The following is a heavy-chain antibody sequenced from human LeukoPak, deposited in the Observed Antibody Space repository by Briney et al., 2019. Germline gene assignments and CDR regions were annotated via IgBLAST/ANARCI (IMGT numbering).Heavy chain of an antibody. J-gene: IGHJ4*02. Sequence: GGSLRLSCGASGFTFSSYGMLWVRQAPGKGLEWMAVISYDGTNKYYADSVKGRFTISRDNSKNTLYLQMNSLRAEDTAVYYCAKDLNYDFWRGLGRWGQGTLVTVSS. V-gene: IGHV3-30*18. CDR2: ISYDGTNK. D-gene: IGHD3-3*01. CDR1: GFTFSSYG. CDR3: AKDLNYDFWRGLGR.